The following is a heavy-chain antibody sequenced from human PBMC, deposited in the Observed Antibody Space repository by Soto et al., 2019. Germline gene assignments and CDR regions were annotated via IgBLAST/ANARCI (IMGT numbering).Heavy chain of an antibody. D-gene: IGHD2-2*01. CDR3: ARRGACISTSCSLDY. J-gene: IGHJ4*02. CDR2: INPSGGST. Sequence: ASVKVSCKASGYTFTSYYIHWVRQAPGQGLEWMGIINPSGGSTTYAQRFQGRVTMTRDTSTSTVYMELSSLRSEDTAVYYCARRGACISTSCSLDYWGQGTLVTVSS. V-gene: IGHV1-46*01. CDR1: GYTFTSYY.